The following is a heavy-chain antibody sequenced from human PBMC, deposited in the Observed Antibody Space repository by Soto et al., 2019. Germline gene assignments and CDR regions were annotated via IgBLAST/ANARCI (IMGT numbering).Heavy chain of an antibody. D-gene: IGHD6-13*01. J-gene: IGHJ4*02. Sequence: GGSLRLSCAASGFTFSSYGMHWVRQAPGKGLEWVAVISYDGSNKYYADSVKGRFTISRDNSKNTLYLQMNSLRAEDTAVYYCAMGIAAAGDYWGQGTLVTVSS. CDR3: AMGIAAAGDY. V-gene: IGHV3-30*03. CDR2: ISYDGSNK. CDR1: GFTFSSYG.